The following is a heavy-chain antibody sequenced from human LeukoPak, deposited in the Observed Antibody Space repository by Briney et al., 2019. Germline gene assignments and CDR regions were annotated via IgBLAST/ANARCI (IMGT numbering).Heavy chain of an antibody. CDR2: IIPILGIA. CDR1: GYTFTSYG. V-gene: IGHV1-69*04. Sequence: EASVKVSCKASGYTFTSYGISWVRQAPGQGLEWMGRIIPILGIANYAQKFQGGVTITADKSTSTAYMELSSLRSEDTAVYYCARDFISQVVPPIYWYFDLWGRGTLVTVSS. CDR3: ARDFISQVVPPIYWYFDL. J-gene: IGHJ2*01. D-gene: IGHD2-15*01.